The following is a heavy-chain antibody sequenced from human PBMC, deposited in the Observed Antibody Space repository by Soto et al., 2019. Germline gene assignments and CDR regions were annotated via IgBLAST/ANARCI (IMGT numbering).Heavy chain of an antibody. J-gene: IGHJ6*02. D-gene: IGHD6-19*01. CDR2: ISGSGGST. CDR1: GFTFSSYA. V-gene: IGHV3-23*01. Sequence: GGSLRLSCAASGFTFSSYAMSWVRQAPGKGLEWVSAISGSGGSTYYAGSVKGRFTISRDNSKNTLYLQMNSLRAEDTAVYYCAKARDQWLVLWTMDVWGQGTTVTVSS. CDR3: AKARDQWLVLWTMDV.